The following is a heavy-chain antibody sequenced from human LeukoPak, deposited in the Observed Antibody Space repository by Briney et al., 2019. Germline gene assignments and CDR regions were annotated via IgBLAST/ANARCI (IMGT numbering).Heavy chain of an antibody. CDR3: AFRNNWFDP. V-gene: IGHV4-4*02. J-gene: IGHJ5*02. Sequence: PSETLSLTCAVSGGSISSSNWWSWVRQPPGRGLEWIGEIYHSGSTNYNPSLKSRVTISVDKSKNQFSLRLNSVTAADTAVYYCAFRNNWFDPWGQGTLVTVSS. CDR2: IYHSGST. CDR1: GGSISSSNW.